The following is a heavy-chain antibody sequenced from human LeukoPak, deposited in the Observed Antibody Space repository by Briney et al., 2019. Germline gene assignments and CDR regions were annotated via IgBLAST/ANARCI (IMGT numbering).Heavy chain of an antibody. J-gene: IGHJ4*02. CDR1: GYTFTSYD. Sequence: ASVKVSCKASGYTFTSYDINWVRQATGQGLEWMGWMNPNSGNTGYAQKFQGRVTMTKNTPISTAYMELSSLRSEDTAVYYCARGGDDYGDYDFWGQGTLVTVSS. V-gene: IGHV1-8*01. CDR2: MNPNSGNT. D-gene: IGHD4-17*01. CDR3: ARGGDDYGDYDF.